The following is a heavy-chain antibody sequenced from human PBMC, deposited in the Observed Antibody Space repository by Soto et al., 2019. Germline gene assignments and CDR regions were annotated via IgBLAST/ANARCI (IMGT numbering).Heavy chain of an antibody. CDR1: GYSFTSYW. D-gene: IGHD6-13*01. J-gene: IGHJ4*02. CDR3: ARANFGYSRKYYFDY. Sequence: KVSCKASGYSFTSYWIGWVRQMPGKGLEWMGIIYPGDSDTRYSPSFQGQVTISADKSISTAYLQWSSLKASDTAMYYCARANFGYSRKYYFDYWGQGTLVTVS. CDR2: IYPGDSDT. V-gene: IGHV5-51*01.